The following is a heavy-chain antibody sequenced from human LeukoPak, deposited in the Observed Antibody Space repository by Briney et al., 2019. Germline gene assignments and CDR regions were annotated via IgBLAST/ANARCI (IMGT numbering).Heavy chain of an antibody. CDR3: TRRISSGSYSDY. CDR1: GYSITSGFF. CDR2: ISHSGMT. D-gene: IGHD1-26*01. Sequence: TSETLSLTCTVSGYSITSGFFWGWIRQPPGQGLEWIGRISHSGMTYHNPSLKSRVTMSVDTSKNQFSLELSSVTAADTAVYYCTRRISSGSYSDYWGQGSLVTVSS. J-gene: IGHJ4*02. V-gene: IGHV4-38-2*02.